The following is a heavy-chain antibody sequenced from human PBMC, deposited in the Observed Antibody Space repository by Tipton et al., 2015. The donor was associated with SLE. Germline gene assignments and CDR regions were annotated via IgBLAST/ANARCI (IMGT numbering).Heavy chain of an antibody. CDR3: ARHGYASWSGYYHHVFDV. J-gene: IGHJ3*01. V-gene: IGHV4-30-2*01. CDR2: IDQFGSA. Sequence: LRLSCVVSGASISTEGYSWSWLRQPPGKRLEWIGYIDQFGSANYNPSLQSRVTISVGRSKTQFSLKLRSVSAADSAMYYCARHGYASWSGYYHHVFDVWGQGTMLTVSS. D-gene: IGHD3/OR15-3a*01. CDR1: GASISTEGYS.